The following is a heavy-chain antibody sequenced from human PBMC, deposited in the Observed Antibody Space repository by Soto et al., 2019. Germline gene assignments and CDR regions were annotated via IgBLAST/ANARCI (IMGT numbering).Heavy chain of an antibody. D-gene: IGHD4-17*01. J-gene: IGHJ4*02. CDR3: ARDQHDYGDLAHPVALDY. Sequence: GGSLRLSCAASGFTFSSYAMHWVRQAPGKGLEWVAVISYDGSNKYYADSVKGRFTISRDNSKNTLYLQMNSLRAEDTAVYYCARDQHDYGDLAHPVALDYWGQGTLVTVSS. CDR2: ISYDGSNK. V-gene: IGHV3-30-3*01. CDR1: GFTFSSYA.